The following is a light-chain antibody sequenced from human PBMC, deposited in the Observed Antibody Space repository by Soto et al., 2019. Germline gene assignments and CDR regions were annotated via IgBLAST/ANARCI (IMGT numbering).Light chain of an antibody. V-gene: IGKV3-20*01. CDR3: QQYGNSPLT. Sequence: ENGSTERAWGMRVSLGERGAISSKSSQSVTSTTLPWYQQNPGQAPRLLIYGASSRATGIPDRFSGSGSVTDFTLTISRLEPVAFALYYCQQYGNSPLTCGGGT. CDR1: QSVTSTT. J-gene: IGKJ4*01. CDR2: GAS.